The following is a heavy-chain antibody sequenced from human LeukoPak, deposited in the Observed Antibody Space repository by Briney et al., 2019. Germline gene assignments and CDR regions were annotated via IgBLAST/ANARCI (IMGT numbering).Heavy chain of an antibody. CDR3: AKGGNPDTAMVTSD. CDR2: ISYDGSNK. Sequence: GGSLRLSCAASGFTFSSYAMHWVRQAPGKGLEWVAVISYDGSNKYYADSVKGRFTISRDNSKNTLYLQMNSLRAEDTAVYYCAKGGNPDTAMVTSDWGQGTLVTVSS. V-gene: IGHV3-30-3*01. D-gene: IGHD5-18*01. J-gene: IGHJ4*02. CDR1: GFTFSSYA.